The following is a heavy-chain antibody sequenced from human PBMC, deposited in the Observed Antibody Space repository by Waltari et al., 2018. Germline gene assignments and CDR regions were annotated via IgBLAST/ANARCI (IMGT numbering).Heavy chain of an antibody. CDR3: ANQRPGGYGMDV. D-gene: IGHD6-25*01. J-gene: IGHJ6*02. CDR2: IKVDGGGA. Sequence: EGQLLESGGGLVQPGGALRLTCAASAFTVSDFYMHWVRQAPGKGLVWVSRIKVDGGGATYADSVRGRFTISRDNSKSTRYLQRNSLRVDDTAVYYCANQRPGGYGMDVWGQGTTVTVSS. CDR1: AFTVSDFY. V-gene: IGHV3-74*01.